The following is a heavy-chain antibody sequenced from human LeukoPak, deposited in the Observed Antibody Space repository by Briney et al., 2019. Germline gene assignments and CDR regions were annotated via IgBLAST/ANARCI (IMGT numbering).Heavy chain of an antibody. CDR2: ISYDGSNK. V-gene: IGHV3-30*04. CDR1: GFTFSSYA. Sequence: GGSLRLSCAASGFTFSSYAMSWVRQAPGKGLEWVAVISYDGSNKYYADSVKGRFTISRGNSKNTLYLQMNSLRAEDTAVYYCAREYYYYMDVWGKGTTVTVSS. CDR3: AREYYYYMDV. J-gene: IGHJ6*03.